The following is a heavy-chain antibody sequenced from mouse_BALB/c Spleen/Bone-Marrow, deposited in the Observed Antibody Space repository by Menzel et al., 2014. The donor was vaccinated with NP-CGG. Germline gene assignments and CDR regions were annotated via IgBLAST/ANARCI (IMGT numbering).Heavy chain of an antibody. CDR3: ARWLLPYGLDY. J-gene: IGHJ4*01. V-gene: IGHV14-3*02. D-gene: IGHD2-3*01. CDR2: IDPANGNT. CDR1: GFNIKDTY. Sequence: EVKLMESGADLVKPGASVKLPCTASGFNIKDTYMHWVKQRPEQGLEWIGRIDPANGNTKYDPKFQGKATITADTSSNTACLQPSSLTSEDTAVYYCARWLLPYGLDYWGQGTSVTVST.